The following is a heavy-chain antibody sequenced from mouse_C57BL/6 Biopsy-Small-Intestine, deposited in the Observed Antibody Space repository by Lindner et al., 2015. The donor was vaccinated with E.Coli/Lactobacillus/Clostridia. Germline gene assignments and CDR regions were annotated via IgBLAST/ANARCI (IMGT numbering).Heavy chain of an antibody. CDR3: AREGNFHFDY. Sequence: VQLQESGAELARPGATVKLSCKASGYTFINYAISWVRQRTGQGLEWIGEIYPRNGNTNYNEKFKGRATLTADKSSSTAYMELRSLTSEDSAVYFCAREGNFHFDYWGQGTTLKVSS. CDR2: IYPRNGNT. V-gene: IGHV1-81*01. D-gene: IGHD2-1*01. J-gene: IGHJ2*01. CDR1: GYTFINYA.